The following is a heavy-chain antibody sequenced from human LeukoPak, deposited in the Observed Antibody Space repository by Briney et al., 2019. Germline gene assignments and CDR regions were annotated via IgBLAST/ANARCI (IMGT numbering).Heavy chain of an antibody. D-gene: IGHD3-3*01. Sequence: GGSLRLSCAASGFTFSSYPMHWVRQTPGKGLEWVAILSSDGVNKRYADSVQGRFTISRDNFKNTLYLQMNSLRAEDTAVYYCAKDGDYDFWSGSPIVYYFDYRGQGTLVTVSS. J-gene: IGHJ4*02. V-gene: IGHV3-30-3*01. CDR2: LSSDGVNK. CDR1: GFTFSSYP. CDR3: AKDGDYDFWSGSPIVYYFDY.